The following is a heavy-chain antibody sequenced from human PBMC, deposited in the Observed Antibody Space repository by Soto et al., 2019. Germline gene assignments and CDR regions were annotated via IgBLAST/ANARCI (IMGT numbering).Heavy chain of an antibody. D-gene: IGHD1-26*01. V-gene: IGHV1-69*18. Sequence: QVQLMQSGAEVKKPGSSVKVSCKASGGTFRSYAISWVRQAPGQGLEWMGRIIPIFGTANYAQKFQGRVTIIADESTSTAYMELSSLRSEDTAVYYCARVWPYSGIYAAFHLWGQGTMVTVSS. CDR2: IIPIFGTA. CDR3: ARVWPYSGIYAAFHL. J-gene: IGHJ3*01. CDR1: GGTFRSYA.